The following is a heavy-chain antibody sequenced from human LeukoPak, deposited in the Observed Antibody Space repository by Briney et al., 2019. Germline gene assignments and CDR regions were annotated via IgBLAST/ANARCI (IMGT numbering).Heavy chain of an antibody. V-gene: IGHV4-31*03. D-gene: IGHD3-10*01. CDR1: GDSISSSSYY. CDR2: IYYSGST. CDR3: ARAFSRDGSGSYPYDY. Sequence: SETLSLTCTVSGDSISSSSYYWSWIRQHPGKGLEWTGYIYYSGSTYYNPSLKSRVTISVDTSKNQFSLKLSSVTAADTAVYYCARAFSRDGSGSYPYDYWGQGTLVTVSS. J-gene: IGHJ4*02.